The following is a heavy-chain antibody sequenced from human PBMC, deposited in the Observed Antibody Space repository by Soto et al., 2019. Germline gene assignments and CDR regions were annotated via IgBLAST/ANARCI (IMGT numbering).Heavy chain of an antibody. V-gene: IGHV1-69*04. CDR3: AREGGSRYFDY. Sequence: PVKVSCQASGGTLRRHTISLGRQAPGQGLEWMGRIIPILGIANYAQKFQGRVTITADKSTSTAYMELSSLRSEDTAVYYCAREGGSRYFDYWGQGTLVXVSS. CDR2: IIPILGIA. J-gene: IGHJ4*02. D-gene: IGHD3-10*01. CDR1: GGTLRRHT.